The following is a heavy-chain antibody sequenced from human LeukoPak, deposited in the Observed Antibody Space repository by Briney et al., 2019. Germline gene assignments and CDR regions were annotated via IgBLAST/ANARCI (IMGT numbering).Heavy chain of an antibody. J-gene: IGHJ4*02. CDR2: IIPIFGTA. D-gene: IGHD2-21*02. CDR3: ARDDCGGDCYLGY. CDR1: GGTFSSYA. V-gene: IGHV1-69*01. Sequence: GSSVKASCKASGGTFSSYAISWVRQAPGQGLEWMGGIIPIFGTANYAQKFQGRVTITADESTSTAYMELSSLRSEDTAVYYCARDDCGGDCYLGYWGQGTLVTVSS.